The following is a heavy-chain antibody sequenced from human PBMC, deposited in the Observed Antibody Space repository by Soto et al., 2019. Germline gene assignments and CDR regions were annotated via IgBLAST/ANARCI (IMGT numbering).Heavy chain of an antibody. D-gene: IGHD6-13*01. CDR3: ARDISRGSSSGFDY. Sequence: SETLSLTCTVSGGSISSGGYYWSWIRQHPGKGLEWIGYIYYSGSTYYNPSLKSRVTISVDTSKNQFSLKLSSVTAADTAVYYCARDISRGSSSGFDYWGQGTLVTSPQ. J-gene: IGHJ4*02. CDR2: IYYSGST. V-gene: IGHV4-31*03. CDR1: GGSISSGGYY.